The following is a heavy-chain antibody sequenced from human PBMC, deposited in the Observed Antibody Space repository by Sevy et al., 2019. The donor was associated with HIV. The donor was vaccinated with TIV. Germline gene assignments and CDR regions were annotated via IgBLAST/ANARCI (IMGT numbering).Heavy chain of an antibody. Sequence: GGSLRLSCAASGFTFSSYAMSWVRQAPGKGLEWVSAISGSGGSTYYAYSVKGRFTISRDNSKNTLYLQMNSLRAEDTAVYYCANLPPALRFLEWLLPHDAFDIWGQGTMVTVSS. CDR1: GFTFSSYA. V-gene: IGHV3-23*01. CDR2: ISGSGGST. D-gene: IGHD3-3*01. J-gene: IGHJ3*02. CDR3: ANLPPALRFLEWLLPHDAFDI.